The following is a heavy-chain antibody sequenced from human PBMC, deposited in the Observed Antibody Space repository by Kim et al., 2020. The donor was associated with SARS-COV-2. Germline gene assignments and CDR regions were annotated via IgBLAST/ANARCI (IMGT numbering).Heavy chain of an antibody. CDR2: FDPEDGET. CDR1: GYTLTELS. CDR3: ATAYALAVEPPAY. V-gene: IGHV1-24*01. D-gene: IGHD6-19*01. Sequence: ASVKVSCKVSGYTLTELSMHWVRQAPGKGLEWMGGFDPEDGETIYAQKFQGRVTMTEDTSTDTDYMELSSLRSEDTAVYYCATAYALAVEPPAYWGQGTLVTVSS. J-gene: IGHJ4*02.